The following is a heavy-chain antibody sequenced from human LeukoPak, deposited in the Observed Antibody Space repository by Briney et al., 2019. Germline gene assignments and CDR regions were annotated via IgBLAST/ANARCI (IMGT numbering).Heavy chain of an antibody. Sequence: GASLQISCQGSGYTFGNYWIAWVRQMPGKGLESMGIIYPGDSDTRYSPSFQGQVTFSADKSISTAYLQWSSLKASDTAMYYCARLSDGYNDYWGQGTLVTVSS. D-gene: IGHD5-24*01. V-gene: IGHV5-51*01. CDR3: ARLSDGYNDY. CDR2: IYPGDSDT. CDR1: GYTFGNYW. J-gene: IGHJ4*02.